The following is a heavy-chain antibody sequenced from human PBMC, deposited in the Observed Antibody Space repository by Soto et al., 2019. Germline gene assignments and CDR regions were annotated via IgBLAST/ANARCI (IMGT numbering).Heavy chain of an antibody. J-gene: IGHJ4*02. V-gene: IGHV4-4*02. Sequence: SETLSLTCAVSGGSFTSNNWWTWVRQPPGQGLEWIGEIYRTGSTNYNPSLKSRVTISLDKFENQFSLKVTSLTAADTAVYYCASRDPGTSVDYWGQGTLVTVSS. CDR2: IYRTGST. D-gene: IGHD1-7*01. CDR1: GGSFTSNNW. CDR3: ASRDPGTSVDY.